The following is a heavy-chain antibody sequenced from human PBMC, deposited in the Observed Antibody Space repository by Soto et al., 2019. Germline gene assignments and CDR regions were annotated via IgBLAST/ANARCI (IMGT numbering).Heavy chain of an antibody. CDR3: ARPYCGGDCYLSGWFDP. CDR2: ISYDGSNK. V-gene: IGHV3-30-3*01. CDR1: GFTFSSYA. Sequence: QVQLVESGGGVVQPGRSLRLSCAASGFTFSSYAMHWVRQAPGKGLEWVAVISYDGSNKYYADSVKGRFTISRDNSKNTRYLQMYSLRAEDTAVYYCARPYCGGDCYLSGWFDPWGQGTLVTVSS. D-gene: IGHD2-21*02. J-gene: IGHJ5*02.